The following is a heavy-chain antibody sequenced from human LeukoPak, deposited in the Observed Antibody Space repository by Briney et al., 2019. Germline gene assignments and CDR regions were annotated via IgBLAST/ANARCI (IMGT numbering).Heavy chain of an antibody. CDR3: ARDRVYVSIVWFDP. CDR1: GGTFSSYA. V-gene: IGHV1-69*13. D-gene: IGHD2-8*01. J-gene: IGHJ5*02. Sequence: ASVKVSCKASGGTFSSYAISWVRQAPGQGLEWMGGIIPIFGTANHAQKFQGRVTITADESTSTAYMELSSLRSEDTAVYYCARDRVYVSIVWFDPWGQGTLVTVSS. CDR2: IIPIFGTA.